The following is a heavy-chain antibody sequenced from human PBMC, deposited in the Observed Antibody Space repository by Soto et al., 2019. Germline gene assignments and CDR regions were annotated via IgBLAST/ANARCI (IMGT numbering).Heavy chain of an antibody. CDR3: ARDLARDGYYVFAY. D-gene: IGHD1-26*01. Sequence: QVQLQESGPGLVKPSETLSLTCTVSGGSVSSGSYYWSWIRQPPGKVLEWIGYSYYSGSTYCNPSLQSRYTISVHTSKIPFPLKRSSVAAADTAVYYWARDLARDGYYVFAYWGQGTLVTVSS. CDR1: GGSVSSGSYY. CDR2: SYYSGST. J-gene: IGHJ4*02. V-gene: IGHV4-61*01.